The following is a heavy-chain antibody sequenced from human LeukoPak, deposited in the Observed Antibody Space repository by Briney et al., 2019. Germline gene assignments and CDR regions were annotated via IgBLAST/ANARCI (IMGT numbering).Heavy chain of an antibody. Sequence: GSLRLSCAASGFTFDDYDMSWVRQAPGKGLEWVSGINWNGGSTGYADSVKGRFTISRDNAKNSLYLQMNSLRAEDTALYHCARGVRRVPWFYGMDVWGQGTTVTVSS. D-gene: IGHD3-10*01. CDR3: ARGVRRVPWFYGMDV. V-gene: IGHV3-20*01. CDR1: GFTFDDYD. CDR2: INWNGGST. J-gene: IGHJ6*02.